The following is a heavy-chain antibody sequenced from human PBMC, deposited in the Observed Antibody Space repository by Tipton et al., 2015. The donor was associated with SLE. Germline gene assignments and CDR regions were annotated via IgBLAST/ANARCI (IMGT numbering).Heavy chain of an antibody. V-gene: IGHV3-7*01. J-gene: IGHJ3*01. D-gene: IGHD3-10*01. CDR2: INQDGSEK. CDR3: AKDRGIYPWGAFDV. CDR1: GFTFNRYW. Sequence: SLRLSCVASGFTFNRYWMNWVRQAPGKGLEWVANINQDGSEKYYVDSVRGRFTLSRDNAENSVYLQMSSLRAEDTAIYYCAKDRGIYPWGAFDVWGQGTMVTVSS.